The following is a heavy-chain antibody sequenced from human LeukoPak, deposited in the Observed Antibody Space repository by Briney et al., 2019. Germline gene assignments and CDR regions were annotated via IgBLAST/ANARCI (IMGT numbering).Heavy chain of an antibody. CDR2: ISSSSSTI. CDR1: GFTFSSYS. D-gene: IGHD5-24*01. V-gene: IGHV3-48*04. Sequence: RSGGSLRLSCAASGFTFSSYSMNWVRQAPGKGLEWVSYISSSSSTIYYADSVKGRFTISRDNAKNLLYLQMNSLRAEDTAVYYCARDCRDGYTYNWFDPWGQGTLVTVSS. J-gene: IGHJ5*02. CDR3: ARDCRDGYTYNWFDP.